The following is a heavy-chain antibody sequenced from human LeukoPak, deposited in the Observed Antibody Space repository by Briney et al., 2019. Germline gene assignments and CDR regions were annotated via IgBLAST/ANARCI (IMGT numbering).Heavy chain of an antibody. D-gene: IGHD1-26*01. CDR3: ARAKDYSGSYYDY. V-gene: IGHV4-39*07. Sequence: SETLSLTCTVSGGSISSSSYYWGWIRQPPGKGLEWIGSIYYSGSTYYNPSLKSRVTISVDTSKNQFSLKLSSVTAADTAVYYCARAKDYSGSYYDYWGQGTLVTVSS. J-gene: IGHJ4*02. CDR1: GGSISSSSYY. CDR2: IYYSGST.